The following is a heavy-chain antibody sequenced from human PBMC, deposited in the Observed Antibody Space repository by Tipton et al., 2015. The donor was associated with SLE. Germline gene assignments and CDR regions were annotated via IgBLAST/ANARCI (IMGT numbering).Heavy chain of an antibody. Sequence: TLSLTCTVSGASINSNFWSWIRQSPGKGLEWIGYIYYSGSTYYNPSLKSRVTISVDTSKNQFSLKLSSVTAADTAVYYCARVKSITIFGVVITPGAFDIWGQGTMVTVSS. J-gene: IGHJ3*02. D-gene: IGHD3-3*01. V-gene: IGHV4-59*08. CDR1: GASINSNF. CDR3: ARVKSITIFGVVITPGAFDI. CDR2: IYYSGST.